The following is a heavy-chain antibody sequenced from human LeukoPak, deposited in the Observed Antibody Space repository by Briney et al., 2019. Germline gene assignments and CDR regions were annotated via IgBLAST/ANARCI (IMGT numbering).Heavy chain of an antibody. CDR2: ISGSGGGT. CDR3: AKALDTAMVTSDY. J-gene: IGHJ4*02. Sequence: GGSLRLSCAASGFTFSSIAMSWVRQAPDKGLEWVSTISGSGGGTYYADSVKGRFTISRDNSKNTLYLQMNSLRAEDTAVYYCAKALDTAMVTSDYWGQGTLVTVSS. D-gene: IGHD5-18*01. CDR1: GFTFSSIA. V-gene: IGHV3-23*01.